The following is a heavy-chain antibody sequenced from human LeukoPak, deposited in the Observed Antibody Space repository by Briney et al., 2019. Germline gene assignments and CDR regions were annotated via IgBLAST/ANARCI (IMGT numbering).Heavy chain of an antibody. CDR3: AKDVRVGGGGMDV. D-gene: IGHD1-26*01. J-gene: IGHJ6*02. CDR2: ISDSGVNK. V-gene: IGHV3-23*01. Sequence: GGSLRLSCAASGFTFSTYDMNWVRQAPGKGLEWVSLISDSGVNKHYAASVKGRFTISRDNSKNTLSLQMNSLRPEDTAVYYCAKDVRVGGGGMDVWGQGTPVTVSS. CDR1: GFTFSTYD.